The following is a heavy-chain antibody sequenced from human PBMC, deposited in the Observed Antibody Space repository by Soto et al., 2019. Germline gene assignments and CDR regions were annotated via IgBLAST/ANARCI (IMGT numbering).Heavy chain of an antibody. V-gene: IGHV3-7*01. CDR2: IKQDGSNK. J-gene: IGHJ4*02. CDR1: GFTFSSYW. CDR3: AKDELYYSLVY. D-gene: IGHD2-8*01. Sequence: GGSQRLSCAASGFTFSSYWVSWVRQAPGKGLEWVANIKQDGSNKYYADSVKGRFTISRDNSKNTLYLQMNSLRAEDTAVYYCAKDELYYSLVYWGQGTLVTVSS.